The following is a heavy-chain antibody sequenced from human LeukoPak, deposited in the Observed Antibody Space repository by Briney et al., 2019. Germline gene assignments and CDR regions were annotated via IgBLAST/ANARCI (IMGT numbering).Heavy chain of an antibody. Sequence: GGSLRLSCAASGFTFDDYAMHWVRHAPGKGLEWVSGISWNSGSVGYADSVKGRFTISRDNAKNSLYLQMNSLRAEDMALYYCAKDQSSWGGYYFDYWGQGTLVTVSS. CDR2: ISWNSGSV. CDR3: AKDQSSWGGYYFDY. D-gene: IGHD2-15*01. J-gene: IGHJ4*02. CDR1: GFTFDDYA. V-gene: IGHV3-9*03.